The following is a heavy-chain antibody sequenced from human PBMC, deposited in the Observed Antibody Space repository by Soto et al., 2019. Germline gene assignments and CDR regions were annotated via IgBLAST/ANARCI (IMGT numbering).Heavy chain of an antibody. CDR3: AREPLAHSYFDL. Sequence: KPSETLSLTRTVSGASISGYYWSWIRQPAGKGLEWIGRMYNSERTNYNPSLKSRVTMSMDTSKNQFSLKLTSVTAADTAVYFCAREPLAHSYFDLWGQGTLVTVSS. J-gene: IGHJ4*02. V-gene: IGHV4-4*07. CDR2: MYNSERT. CDR1: GASISGYY.